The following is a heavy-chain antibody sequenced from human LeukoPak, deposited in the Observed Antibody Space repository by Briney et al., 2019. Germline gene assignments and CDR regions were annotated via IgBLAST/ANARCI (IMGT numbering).Heavy chain of an antibody. CDR3: ARDGRADNYDFYYFDY. Sequence: GRSLRLSCAASGFTFSSYGMHWVRQAPGKGLEWVAVIWYDGSNKYYADSVKGRFTISRDNSKNTLYLQMNSLRAEDTAVYYCARDGRADNYDFYYFDYWGQGTLATVSS. CDR1: GFTFSSYG. V-gene: IGHV3-33*01. D-gene: IGHD3-3*01. CDR2: IWYDGSNK. J-gene: IGHJ4*02.